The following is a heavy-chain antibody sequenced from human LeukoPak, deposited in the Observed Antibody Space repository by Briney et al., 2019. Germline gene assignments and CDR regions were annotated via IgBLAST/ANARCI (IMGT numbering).Heavy chain of an antibody. J-gene: IGHJ4*02. CDR1: GFTFSSYG. CDR3: AKTDCSSTSCYFDY. Sequence: GGSLRLSCAASGFTFSSYGMHWVRQAPGKGLEWVAFIRYDGSNKYYADSVKGRFTISRDNSKNTLYLQMNSLRAEDTAVYCCAKTDCSSTSCYFDYWGQGTLVTVSS. D-gene: IGHD2-2*01. CDR2: IRYDGSNK. V-gene: IGHV3-30*02.